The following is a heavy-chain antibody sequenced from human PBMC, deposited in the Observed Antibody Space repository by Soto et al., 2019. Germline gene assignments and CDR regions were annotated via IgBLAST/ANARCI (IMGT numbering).Heavy chain of an antibody. CDR1: GGSISSGDFS. Sequence: QLQLQESGSGLVKPSQTLSLTCAVSGGSISSGDFSWNWIRQPPGKGLEYIGYIYYGGSSYYNPYLQSRVTMSVDRSRNQFALKLNSVTAAYTAIYYCARVRREYDNSGPVDYWGQGTLVTVSS. CDR3: ARVRREYDNSGPVDY. V-gene: IGHV4-30-2*01. CDR2: IYYGGSS. D-gene: IGHD3-22*01. J-gene: IGHJ4*02.